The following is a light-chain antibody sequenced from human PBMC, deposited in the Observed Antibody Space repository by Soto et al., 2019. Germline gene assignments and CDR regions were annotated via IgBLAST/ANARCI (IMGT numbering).Light chain of an antibody. Sequence: DIQMTQSPSSLSASVGDRVTITCRASQGIRNDLGWYQQKPGKAPKLLIYDASNLETGVPSRFSGGGSGTDFTFTISSLQPEDIATYYCQQYDNLPGYTFGQGTKLEIK. V-gene: IGKV1-33*01. CDR1: QGIRND. J-gene: IGKJ2*01. CDR2: DAS. CDR3: QQYDNLPGYT.